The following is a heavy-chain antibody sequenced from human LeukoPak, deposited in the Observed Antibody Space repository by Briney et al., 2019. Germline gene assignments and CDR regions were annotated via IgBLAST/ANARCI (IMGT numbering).Heavy chain of an antibody. CDR1: RFIFSNYW. D-gene: IGHD6-25*01. Sequence: GGSPRLSCAASRFIFSNYWMSWVPQAPGKGLEWVANINQDGSEKYYMDSVKGRFTISRDNAKNSLYLQMNSLRAEDTAVYYCARFRLFNWFDPWGQGTLVTVSS. J-gene: IGHJ5*02. V-gene: IGHV3-7*01. CDR3: ARFRLFNWFDP. CDR2: INQDGSEK.